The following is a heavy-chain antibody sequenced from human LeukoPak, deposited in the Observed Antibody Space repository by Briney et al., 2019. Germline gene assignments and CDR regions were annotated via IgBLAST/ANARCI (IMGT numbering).Heavy chain of an antibody. J-gene: IGHJ4*02. CDR3: AREQWLDY. D-gene: IGHD6-19*01. Sequence: GGSLRLSCAASGFTFSSYSMNWVRQAPGKGLEWVSSISGSSSYIYYADSVKGRFTISRDNAKNSLYLQMNILRAEDTAVYYCAREQWLDYWGQGTLVTVSA. V-gene: IGHV3-21*06. CDR1: GFTFSSYS. CDR2: ISGSSSYI.